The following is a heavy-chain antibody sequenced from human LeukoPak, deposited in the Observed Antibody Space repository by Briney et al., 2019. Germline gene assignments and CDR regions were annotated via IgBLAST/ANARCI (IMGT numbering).Heavy chain of an antibody. J-gene: IGHJ5*02. V-gene: IGHV1-69*05. CDR1: GGTFSSYA. Sequence: SVKVSCKASGGTFSSYAISWVRQAPGQGLEWMGGIIPIFGTANYAQKFQGRVTITTDESTSTAYMELSSLRSKDTAVYYCARDRLRGTLGLAGFDPWGQGTLVTVSS. CDR3: ARDRLRGTLGLAGFDP. D-gene: IGHD3-10*01. CDR2: IIPIFGTA.